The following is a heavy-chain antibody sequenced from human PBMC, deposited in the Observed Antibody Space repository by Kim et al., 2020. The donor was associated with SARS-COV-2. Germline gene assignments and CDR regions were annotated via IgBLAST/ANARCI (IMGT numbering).Heavy chain of an antibody. V-gene: IGHV3-30-3*01. CDR2: ISYDGSNK. J-gene: IGHJ4*02. CDR3: ARDSANFTIFGVVIIRGQLVY. D-gene: IGHD3-3*01. Sequence: GGSLRLSCAASGFTFSSYAMHWVRQAPGKGLEWVAVISYDGSNKYYADSVKGRFTISRDNSKNTLYLQMNSLRAEDTAVYYCARDSANFTIFGVVIIRGQLVYWGQGTLVTVSS. CDR1: GFTFSSYA.